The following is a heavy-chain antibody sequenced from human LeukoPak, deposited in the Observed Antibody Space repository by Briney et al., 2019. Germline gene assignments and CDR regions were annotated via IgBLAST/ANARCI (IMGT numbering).Heavy chain of an antibody. CDR3: ARGGKSQWDPFDY. CDR2: INPSSGDT. CDR1: GGTFSSYA. Sequence: ASVKVSCKASGGTFSSYAISWVRQAPGQGLEWMGWINPSSGDTNYLQEFQDRVTMTRDTSISTAYMELSRLRSDDTAVYFCARGGKSQWDPFDYWGQGTLVTVSS. V-gene: IGHV1-2*02. D-gene: IGHD1-26*01. J-gene: IGHJ4*02.